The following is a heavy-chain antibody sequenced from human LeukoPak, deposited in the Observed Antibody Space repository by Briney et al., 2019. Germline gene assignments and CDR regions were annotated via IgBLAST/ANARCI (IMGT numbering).Heavy chain of an antibody. CDR1: GFTFSSYG. J-gene: IGHJ5*02. V-gene: IGHV3-23*01. Sequence: GGSLRLSCAASGFTFSSYGMSWVRQAPGKGLEWVSAISGSGDDTYYADSVRGRFTISRDNSKNTLYLQMNSLRAEDTAIYYCSKGFIDWFDPWGQGTLVTVSS. CDR2: ISGSGDDT. D-gene: IGHD2-15*01. CDR3: SKGFIDWFDP.